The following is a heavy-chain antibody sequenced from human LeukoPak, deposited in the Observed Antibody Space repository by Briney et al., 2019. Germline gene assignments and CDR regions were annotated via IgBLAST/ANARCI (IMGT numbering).Heavy chain of an antibody. CDR2: INAGNGNT. CDR1: GYTFTSYA. Sequence: ASVKVSFKASGYTFTSYAMHWVRQPPGQRLEWMGCINAGNGNTKYSQEFQGRVTITRDTSASKAYMELSSLRSEDTAVYYCARTAEPIYGSGSYYDWLNWFDPWGQGTLVTVSS. CDR3: ARTAEPIYGSGSYYDWLNWFDP. J-gene: IGHJ5*02. V-gene: IGHV1-3*01. D-gene: IGHD3-10*01.